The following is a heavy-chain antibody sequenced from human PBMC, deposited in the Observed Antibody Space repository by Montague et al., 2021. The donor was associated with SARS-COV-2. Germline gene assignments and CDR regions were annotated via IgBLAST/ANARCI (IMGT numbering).Heavy chain of an antibody. CDR1: GGSSSSDY. CDR3: ARRVPVGADDAFDI. CDR2: VTYSGST. D-gene: IGHD1-26*01. V-gene: IGHV4-59*01. Sequence: SETLSLTCTVSGGSSSSDYWSWIRQPPGKGLEWIGYVTYSGSTTYNPSLKSRVTISVDTSKNQFSLKLSSVTAADTAVYYCARRVPVGADDAFDIWGQGNMVTVSS. J-gene: IGHJ3*02.